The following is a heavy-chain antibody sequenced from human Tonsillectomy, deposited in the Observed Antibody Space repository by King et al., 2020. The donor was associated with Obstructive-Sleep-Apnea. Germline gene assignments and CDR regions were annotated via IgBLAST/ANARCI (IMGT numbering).Heavy chain of an antibody. D-gene: IGHD1-1*01. CDR3: ARVKGGHDFNNYYGLDV. J-gene: IGHJ6*02. V-gene: IGHV1-69*06. Sequence: QLVQSGAEVKKPGSSVKVSCKASGGTFSSYAISWVRQAPGQGLEWMGGIIPIFGTPNYAQKFQGRVTITADKSTSTAYMELSSLGSEDTAVSYCARVKGGHDFNNYYGLDVWGQGTTVTVSS. CDR1: GGTFSSYA. CDR2: IIPIFGTP.